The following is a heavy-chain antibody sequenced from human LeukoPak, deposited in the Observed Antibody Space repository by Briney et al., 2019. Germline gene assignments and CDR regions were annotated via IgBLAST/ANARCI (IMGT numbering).Heavy chain of an antibody. D-gene: IGHD5-18*01. V-gene: IGHV4-59*01. J-gene: IGHJ6*03. CDR1: GGSFSGYY. CDR3: ARAGWSYGYFYYYYMDV. CDR2: IYYSGSI. Sequence: SETLSLTCAVYGGSFSGYYWSWIRQPPGKGLEWIGYIYYSGSINYNPSLKSRVTISVDTSKNQFSLKLSSVTAADTAVYYCARAGWSYGYFYYYYMDVWGKGTTVTVSS.